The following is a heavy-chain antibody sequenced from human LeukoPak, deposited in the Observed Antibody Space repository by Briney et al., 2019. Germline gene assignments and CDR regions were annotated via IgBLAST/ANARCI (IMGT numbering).Heavy chain of an antibody. CDR2: IIPIFGTA. V-gene: IGHV1-69*13. D-gene: IGHD2-2*01. CDR3: ARQRSNLHIVVVPAIGYYYYGMDV. J-gene: IGHJ6*02. CDR1: GGTFSSYA. Sequence: ASVKVSCKASGGTFSSYAISWVRQAPGQGLEWMGGIIPIFGTANYAQKFQGRVTITADESTSTAYMELSSLRSEDTAVYYCARQRSNLHIVVVPAIGYYYYGMDVWGQGTTVTVSS.